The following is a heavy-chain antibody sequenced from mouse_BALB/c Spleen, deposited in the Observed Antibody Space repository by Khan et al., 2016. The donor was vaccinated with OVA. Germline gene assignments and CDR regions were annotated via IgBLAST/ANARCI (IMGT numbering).Heavy chain of an antibody. Sequence: EVQRVESGGGLVQPGGSRKLSCAASGFTFSSFGIHWVRQAPKKGLEWVAYISSGSSTIYYVDTVKGRFTISRDIPKNTLFLQMTSLRSEDTAMYYCARSGGNFHWYFDVWGAGTSVTVSS. D-gene: IGHD2-1*01. V-gene: IGHV5-17*02. J-gene: IGHJ1*01. CDR1: GFTFSSFG. CDR3: ARSGGNFHWYFDV. CDR2: ISSGSSTI.